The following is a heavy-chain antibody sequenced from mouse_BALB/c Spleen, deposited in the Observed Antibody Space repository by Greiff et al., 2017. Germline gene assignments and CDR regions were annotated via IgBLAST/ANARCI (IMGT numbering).Heavy chain of an antibody. CDR1: GYTFTSYT. Sequence: VQVVESGAELARPGASVKMSCKASGYTFTSYTMHWVKQRPGQGLEWIGYINPSSGYTNYNQKFKDKATLTADKSSSTAYMQLSSLTSEDSAVYYCARRGGTTVVDGYFDVWGAGTTVTVSS. J-gene: IGHJ1*01. V-gene: IGHV1-4*01. CDR2: INPSSGYT. D-gene: IGHD1-1*01. CDR3: ARRGGTTVVDGYFDV.